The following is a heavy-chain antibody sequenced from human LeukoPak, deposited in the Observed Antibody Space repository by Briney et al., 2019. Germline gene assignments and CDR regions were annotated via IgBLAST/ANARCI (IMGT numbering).Heavy chain of an antibody. CDR2: FDPEDVEI. J-gene: IGHJ3*02. CDR3: ASGFYGAGHFDDDVFDI. CDR1: GYSLSELS. Sequence: ASVKVSCKVSGYSLSELSIHWVRQVPGKGLTWMGGFDPEDVEIVYARSFQGRVTMTEDTSTDTAYMELSRLTSEDTAVYYCASGFYGAGHFDDDVFDIWGQGTLVTVS. V-gene: IGHV1-24*01. D-gene: IGHD4/OR15-4a*01.